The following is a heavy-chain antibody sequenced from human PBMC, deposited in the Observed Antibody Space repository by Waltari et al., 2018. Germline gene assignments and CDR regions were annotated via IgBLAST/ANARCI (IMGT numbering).Heavy chain of an antibody. CDR2: LFPVDSDT. Sequence: EVQLVQSGAEVKKPGESLKISCKGSGYRFTSYWIGWVRQMPGKGLEWMGRLPGKGLDGRWILFPVDSDTRYSPSFQGQVTISADKSISAAYLQWSSLKASDTATYYCARRGDYFDYWGQGTLVTVSS. CDR1: GYRFTSYW. CDR3: ARRGDYFDY. V-gene: IGHV5-51*01. D-gene: IGHD3-10*01. J-gene: IGHJ4*02.